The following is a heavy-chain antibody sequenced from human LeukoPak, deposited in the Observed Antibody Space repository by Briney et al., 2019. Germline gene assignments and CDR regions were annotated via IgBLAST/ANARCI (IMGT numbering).Heavy chain of an antibody. V-gene: IGHV3-23*01. CDR3: AKDIRAVGTSVFEY. Sequence: GGSLRLSCATSGFTFIDYAMSWVRQAPGKGLEWVSSISNSGYTYYAVSVKGRFTVSRDSSKNTVYLQMNSLRAEDTVIYYCAKDIRAVGTSVFEYWGQGTLVSVSS. J-gene: IGHJ4*02. CDR1: GFTFIDYA. CDR2: ISNSGYT. D-gene: IGHD4-23*01.